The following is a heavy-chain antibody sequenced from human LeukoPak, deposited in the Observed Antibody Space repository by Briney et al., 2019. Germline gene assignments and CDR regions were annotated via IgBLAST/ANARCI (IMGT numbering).Heavy chain of an antibody. CDR2: IYYSGST. D-gene: IGHD6-13*01. J-gene: IGHJ4*02. Sequence: SETLSLTCTVSGGSISSYYWTWIRQPTGEGLEWVGYIYYSGSTNYNPSLKSRVTISVDTSKNQLSLKLSSLTAADTAVYYCARDLSLAGFDYWGQGTLVTVSS. CDR3: ARDLSLAGFDY. V-gene: IGHV4-59*01. CDR1: GGSISSYY.